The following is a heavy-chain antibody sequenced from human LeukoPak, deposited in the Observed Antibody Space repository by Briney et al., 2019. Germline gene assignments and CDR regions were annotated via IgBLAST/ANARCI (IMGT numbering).Heavy chain of an antibody. CDR2: IYYSGST. D-gene: IGHD3-16*01. CDR3: ARSWVGGEFDP. V-gene: IGHV4-59*01. CDR1: GGSISSYY. Sequence: SETLSLTCTVSGGSISSYYWSWIRQPPGKGLEWIGYIYYSGSTNYKPSLKSRVTISVDTSKNQFSLKLSSVTAADTAVYYCARSWVGGEFDPWGQGTLVTVSS. J-gene: IGHJ5*02.